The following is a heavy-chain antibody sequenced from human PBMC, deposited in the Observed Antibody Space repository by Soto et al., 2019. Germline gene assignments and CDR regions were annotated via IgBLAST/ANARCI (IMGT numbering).Heavy chain of an antibody. V-gene: IGHV1-69*02. CDR1: RGTVSSYT. CDR3: ASETTVPKNDDYYYYVDV. CDR2: IIPILGIA. D-gene: IGHD4-4*01. J-gene: IGHJ6*03. Sequence: QVQLAQSGAEVKKPGSSVKVSCKASRGTVSSYTISWVRQAPGHGLEWMGRIIPILGIANYAQKFQGRVTITADKSTSTACMELSSLRSEDTAAYYCASETTVPKNDDYYYYVDVWGKGTTVTVSS.